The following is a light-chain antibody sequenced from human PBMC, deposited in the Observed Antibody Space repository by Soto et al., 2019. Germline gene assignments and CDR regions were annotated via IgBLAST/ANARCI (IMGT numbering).Light chain of an antibody. CDR3: SSSAGSNIPYV. CDR2: EVS. V-gene: IGLV2-8*01. J-gene: IGLJ1*01. Sequence: QSVLTQPPSASGSPGQSVIISCTGTSSDIGGYKYVSWYQQRPGRAPKPIISEVSKRPSGVPDRFSGSKSGNTASLTVSGLQAEDEADYYCSSSAGSNIPYVFGTGTKLTVL. CDR1: SSDIGGYKY.